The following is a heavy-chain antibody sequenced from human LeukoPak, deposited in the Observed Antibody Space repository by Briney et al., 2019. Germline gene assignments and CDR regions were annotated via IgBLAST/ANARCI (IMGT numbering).Heavy chain of an antibody. CDR1: GFTFSSYS. V-gene: IGHV3-21*01. CDR2: ISSSSSYI. D-gene: IGHD6-6*01. Sequence: GGSLRLSCAASGFTFSSYSMNWVRQAPGKGLEWVSSISSSSSYIYYADSVKGRFTISRDNAKNSLYLQMNSLRAEDTAVYYCARDSIAARYFDYWGQGTLVTVSS. CDR3: ARDSIAARYFDY. J-gene: IGHJ4*02.